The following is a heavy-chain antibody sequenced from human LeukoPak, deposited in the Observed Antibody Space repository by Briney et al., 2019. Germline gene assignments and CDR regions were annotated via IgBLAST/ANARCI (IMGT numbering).Heavy chain of an antibody. Sequence: ASVKVSCKVSGYTLTELSMHWVRQAPGKGLEWMGGFDPEDGETIYAQKFQGRVTMTEDTSTDTAYMELSSLRSEDTAVYYCARNRRVVRGVIIVENYYYYMDVWGKGTTVTISS. CDR3: ARNRRVVRGVIIVENYYYYMDV. CDR2: FDPEDGET. CDR1: GYTLTELS. V-gene: IGHV1-24*01. J-gene: IGHJ6*03. D-gene: IGHD3-10*01.